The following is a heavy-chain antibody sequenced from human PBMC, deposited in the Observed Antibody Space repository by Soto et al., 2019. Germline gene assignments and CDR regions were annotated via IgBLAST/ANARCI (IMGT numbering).Heavy chain of an antibody. CDR2: MNPINGAT. CDR3: GRGPSPRAPAGGAPYYYAMDV. V-gene: IGHV1-8*02. J-gene: IGHJ6*01. CDR1: GYDFTAYD. Sequence: ASVKVSCKTSGYDFTAYDSNWVHQAPGQGLDWMGWMNPINGATGSARRFQGRVSMTRNTATGTAYLELTSLRSDDTGVYYSGRGPSPRAPAGGAPYYYAMDVRGQGTTVTVSS. D-gene: IGHD6-13*01.